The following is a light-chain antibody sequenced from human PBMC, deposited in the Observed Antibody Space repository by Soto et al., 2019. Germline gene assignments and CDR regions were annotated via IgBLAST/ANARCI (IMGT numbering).Light chain of an antibody. J-gene: IGLJ1*01. CDR1: SSDIGGYNY. CDR2: DVS. CDR3: CSYAGTYTYV. Sequence: QSVLTQPRSVSGSPGQSVAISCTGTSSDIGGYNYVSWFQQHPGKAPKLMIYDVSKWPSGVPDRFSGSKSGNTASLTISGLQAEDEADYYCCSYAGTYTYVFGNGTKVTVL. V-gene: IGLV2-11*01.